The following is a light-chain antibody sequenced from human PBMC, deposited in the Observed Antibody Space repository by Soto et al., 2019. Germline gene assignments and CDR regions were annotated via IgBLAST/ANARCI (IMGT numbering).Light chain of an antibody. J-gene: IGKJ1*01. CDR2: KAS. CDR3: QQYNSYLPLT. V-gene: IGKV1-5*03. Sequence: DIQMTQSPSTLSASVGDRVTITCRASQSISSWLAWYQQKPGKAPKLLIYKASSLESGVPSRFSGSGSGTEFTLPISSLQPDDFATYYCQQYNSYLPLTFGQGTKVEIK. CDR1: QSISSW.